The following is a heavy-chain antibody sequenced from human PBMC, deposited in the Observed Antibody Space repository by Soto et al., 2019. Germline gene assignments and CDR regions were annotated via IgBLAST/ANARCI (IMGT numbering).Heavy chain of an antibody. J-gene: IGHJ3*02. V-gene: IGHV4-59*01. Sequence: SETLSLTCTVSGGSISSYYWSWIRQPPGKGLEWIGYIYYSGSTNYNPSLKSRATISVDTSKNQFSLKLSSVTAADTAVYYCATLYYYGSGSHAYDIWGQGTMVTVSS. CDR2: IYYSGST. D-gene: IGHD3-10*01. CDR1: GGSISSYY. CDR3: ATLYYYGSGSHAYDI.